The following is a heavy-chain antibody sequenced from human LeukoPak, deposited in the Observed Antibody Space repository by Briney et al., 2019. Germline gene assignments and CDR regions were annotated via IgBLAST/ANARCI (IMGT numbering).Heavy chain of an antibody. CDR2: INPNSGGT. CDR3: ARGNYYDSSGYYY. V-gene: IGHV1-2*02. D-gene: IGHD3-22*01. J-gene: IGHJ4*02. CDR1: GYTFTGYY. Sequence: ASVKVSCKASGYTFTGYYMHWVRQAPGQGLEWMGWINPNSGGTNYAQKFQGRVTMTRDTSISTAYMELSRLRSDDTAVYYCARGNYYDSSGYYYWGQGALVTVSS.